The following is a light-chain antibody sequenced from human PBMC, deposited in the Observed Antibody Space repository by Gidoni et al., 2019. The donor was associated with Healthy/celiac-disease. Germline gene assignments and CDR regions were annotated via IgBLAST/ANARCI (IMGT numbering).Light chain of an antibody. V-gene: IGKV3-15*01. CDR2: GAS. CDR3: QQYNNWPPVT. Sequence: IVMTQSPATLSVSPGARATLSCRASQSVSSNLAWYQQQPGQAPSLLIYGASTSATCIPARFSGSGSGTEFTLTISSLQSEDFAVYYCQQYNNWPPVTFGQXTRLEIK. J-gene: IGKJ5*01. CDR1: QSVSSN.